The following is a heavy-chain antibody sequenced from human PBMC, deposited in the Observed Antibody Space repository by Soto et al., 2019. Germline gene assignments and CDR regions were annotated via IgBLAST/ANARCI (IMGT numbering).Heavy chain of an antibody. Sequence: SETLSLTCTVSGGSISSSSYYWGWIRQPPGKGLEWIGSIYYSGSTYYNPSLKSRVTISVDTSKNQFSLKLSSVTAADTAVYYCVAAVAYTRAYYFDYWGQGTLVTVSS. CDR2: IYYSGST. CDR3: VAAVAYTRAYYFDY. D-gene: IGHD6-19*01. V-gene: IGHV4-39*01. J-gene: IGHJ4*02. CDR1: GGSISSSSYY.